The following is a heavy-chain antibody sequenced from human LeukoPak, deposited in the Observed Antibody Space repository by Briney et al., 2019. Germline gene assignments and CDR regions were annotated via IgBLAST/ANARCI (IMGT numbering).Heavy chain of an antibody. Sequence: SETLSLTCIVSDTIRSHYWNWIRQPPGEGLEWIGYVFYSGSTNYNPSLKSRVTISLDTSRNQFSLRLSSVTAADTAVYYCARGHPGYSLSWGQGTLVTVSS. CDR2: VFYSGST. CDR1: DTIRSHY. CDR3: ARGHPGYSLS. V-gene: IGHV4-59*11. D-gene: IGHD6-13*01. J-gene: IGHJ5*02.